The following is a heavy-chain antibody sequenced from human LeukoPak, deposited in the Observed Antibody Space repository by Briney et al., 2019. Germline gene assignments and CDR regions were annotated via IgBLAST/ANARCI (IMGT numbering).Heavy chain of an antibody. D-gene: IGHD6-6*01. J-gene: IGHJ4*02. CDR3: ARRSSIATRLFDF. CDR1: GYSFISYL. Sequence: GESLKISGKGSGYSFISYLIGWVRQMPGKGLEWMGIIYPGDSDTKYSPSFQGQVTISADKSITTTYLQWSSLKASDTAIYYCARRSSIATRLFDFWGQGTLVTVSP. V-gene: IGHV5-51*01. CDR2: IYPGDSDT.